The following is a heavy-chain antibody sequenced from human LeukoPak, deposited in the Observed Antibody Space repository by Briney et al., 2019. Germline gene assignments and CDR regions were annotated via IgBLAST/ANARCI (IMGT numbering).Heavy chain of an antibody. CDR2: IYYSGST. Sequence: SETLSLTCTVSGGSISSYYWSWIRQPPGKGLERIGYIYYSGSTNYNPSLKSRVTISVDTSKNQFSLKLSSVTAADTAAYYCARAPVTYYYDSSGYYPFDYWGQGTLVTVSS. CDR3: ARAPVTYYYDSSGYYPFDY. J-gene: IGHJ4*02. V-gene: IGHV4-59*01. CDR1: GGSISSYY. D-gene: IGHD3-22*01.